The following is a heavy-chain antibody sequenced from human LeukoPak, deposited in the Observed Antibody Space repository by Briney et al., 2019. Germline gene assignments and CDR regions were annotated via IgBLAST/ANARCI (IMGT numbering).Heavy chain of an antibody. CDR1: GFTFSSYG. J-gene: IGHJ4*02. Sequence: GGSLRLSCAASGFTFSSYGMHWVRQAPGKGLEWVAVISYDGSNKYYADSVKGRFTISRDNSKNTLYLQMNSLRAEDTAVYCCAKPDSYGYYFDYWGQGTLVTVSS. V-gene: IGHV3-30*18. D-gene: IGHD5-18*01. CDR3: AKPDSYGYYFDY. CDR2: ISYDGSNK.